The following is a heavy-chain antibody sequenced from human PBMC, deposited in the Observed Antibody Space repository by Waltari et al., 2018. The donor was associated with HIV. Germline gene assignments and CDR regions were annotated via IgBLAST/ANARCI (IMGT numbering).Heavy chain of an antibody. CDR2: INSDGSST. CDR3: ARDRYTGSSDFDY. J-gene: IGHJ4*02. Sequence: EVQLVESGGGLVQPGGSLRLSCAASGFTFSSYWMHWVRQAPGKGLVWVSRINSDGSSTSYGDSVKGRFTISRDNAKNTLYLQMNSLRDDDTAVYYCARDRYTGSSDFDYWGQGTLVSVSS. D-gene: IGHD1-26*01. CDR1: GFTFSSYW. V-gene: IGHV3-74*01.